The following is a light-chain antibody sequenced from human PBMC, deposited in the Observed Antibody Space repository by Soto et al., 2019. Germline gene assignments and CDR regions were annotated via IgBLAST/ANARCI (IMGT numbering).Light chain of an antibody. CDR1: QSVSSH. CDR3: HQYHDWPQT. J-gene: IGKJ1*01. V-gene: IGKV3-15*01. Sequence: EIVMTQSPATLSVSPGERATLSCRASQSVSSHLAWYQQKPGQAPRLLMFDASTRATGVPARLSGSGSGTEVTLTISSLQSEDLGVYYCHQYHDWPQTFGQGTKVEIK. CDR2: DAS.